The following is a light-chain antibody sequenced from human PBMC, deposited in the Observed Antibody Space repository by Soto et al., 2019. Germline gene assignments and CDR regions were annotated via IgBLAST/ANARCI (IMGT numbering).Light chain of an antibody. J-gene: IGLJ1*01. CDR1: SSNIGSNT. CDR3: AAWDDSLNGLV. Sequence: QSVLTQPPSASGTPGQRVTISCSGSSSNIGSNTVNWYQQLPGTAPKLLIYNNNQRPSGVPDRFSGSKSGTSATLAISGLQFEEEAAYYCAAWDDSLNGLVFGTGTKLTVL. CDR2: NNN. V-gene: IGLV1-44*01.